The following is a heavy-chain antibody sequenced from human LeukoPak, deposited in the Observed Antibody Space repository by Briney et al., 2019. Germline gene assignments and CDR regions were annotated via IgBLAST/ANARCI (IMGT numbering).Heavy chain of an antibody. CDR3: ARSKGDSGWYLADY. V-gene: IGHV1-46*01. D-gene: IGHD6-19*01. Sequence: ASVKVSCKASGYTFTRYYMHWVRQAPGKGLEWMGVINPSGGSTSYAQKFQGRVTMTRDTSTSTVYMELSRLRAEDTAVYYCARSKGDSGWYLADYWGQGTLVTVSS. CDR1: GYTFTRYY. J-gene: IGHJ4*02. CDR2: INPSGGST.